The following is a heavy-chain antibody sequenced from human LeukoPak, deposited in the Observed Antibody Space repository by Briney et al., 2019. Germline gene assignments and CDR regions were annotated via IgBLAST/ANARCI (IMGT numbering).Heavy chain of an antibody. CDR2: ISSSSSTI. V-gene: IGHV3-48*01. CDR3: ARVYCSGGSCYPYFDY. D-gene: IGHD2-15*01. Sequence: GGSLRLSCAASRFTFSSYSMNWVRQAPGKGLEWVSYISSSSSTIYYADSVKGRFTISRDNAKNSLYLQMNSLRAEDTAVYYCARVYCSGGSCYPYFDYWGQGTLVTVSS. J-gene: IGHJ4*02. CDR1: RFTFSSYS.